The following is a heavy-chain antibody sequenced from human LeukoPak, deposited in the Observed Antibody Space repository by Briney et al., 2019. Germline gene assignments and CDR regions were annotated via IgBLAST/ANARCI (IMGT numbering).Heavy chain of an antibody. CDR3: ANPLIGAFDI. CDR1: GFTFSNYA. D-gene: IGHD2/OR15-2a*01. CDR2: ISFDGSNK. V-gene: IGHV3-30*18. Sequence: GGSLRLSCAAAGFTFSNYATTWVRQVPGKGLEWVAVISFDGSNKYYADSVKGRFTISRDDSSNMLYLQMNSLRTEDTAVYYCANPLIGAFDIWGQGTMVTVSS. J-gene: IGHJ3*02.